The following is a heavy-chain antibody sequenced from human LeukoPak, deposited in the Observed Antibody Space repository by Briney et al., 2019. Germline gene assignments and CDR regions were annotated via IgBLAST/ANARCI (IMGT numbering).Heavy chain of an antibody. D-gene: IGHD3-22*01. CDR1: GYSVTSYW. J-gene: IGHJ4*02. CDR2: IYPGDFDT. CDR3: ARIPVDYYDSSGYSIYFDY. V-gene: IGHV5-51*01. Sequence: GESLKVSCKGSGYSVTSYWIAWVRQMPGKGLEWMGIIYPGDFDTRYSPSFQGQVTISADKSISTAYLQWSSLKASDTAMYYCARIPVDYYDSSGYSIYFDYWGQGTLVTVSS.